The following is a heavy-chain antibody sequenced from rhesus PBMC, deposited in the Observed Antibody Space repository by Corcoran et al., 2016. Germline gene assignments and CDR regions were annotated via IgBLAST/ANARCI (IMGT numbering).Heavy chain of an antibody. D-gene: IGHD6-25*01. Sequence: QVQLVQSGAEVKKPGASVKLSCKASGYTFTSSYINWVSKATGHVLEWMGWMNPSNGNTGYAKKFQGRVTMTRDTTMSTAYMELSSLRSEDTAVYYCTRGREGSWWGQGVLVTVSS. V-gene: IGHV1S9*01. CDR3: TRGREGSW. CDR1: GYTFTSSY. CDR2: MNPSNGNT. J-gene: IGHJ4*01.